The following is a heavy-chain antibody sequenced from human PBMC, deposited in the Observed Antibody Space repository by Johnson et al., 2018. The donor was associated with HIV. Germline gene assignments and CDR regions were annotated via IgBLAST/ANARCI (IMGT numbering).Heavy chain of an antibody. V-gene: IGHV3-7*01. CDR1: GFTLSAYW. Sequence: VQLLESGGGLVQPGGSLKLSCAASGFTLSAYWMNWVRQAPGKGLEWVANIRQDGSEKYYVDAVRGRFTISRDNAKNSLYLQMNSLRAEDTAVYYCVREWLYDALDIWGQGTMVSVSS. J-gene: IGHJ3*02. CDR3: VREWLYDALDI. CDR2: IRQDGSEK. D-gene: IGHD3-22*01.